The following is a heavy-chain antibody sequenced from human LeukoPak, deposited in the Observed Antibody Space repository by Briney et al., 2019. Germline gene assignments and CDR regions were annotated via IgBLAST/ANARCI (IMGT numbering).Heavy chain of an antibody. CDR3: ARDEAAVAGTGWFDP. V-gene: IGHV1-46*01. Sequence: ASVKVSCKASGYTFTSYYMHWVRQAPGQGLEWMGIINPSGGSTNYAQKLQGRVTMTTDTSTSTAYMELRSLRSDDTAVYYCARDEAAVAGTGWFDPWGQGTLVTVSS. D-gene: IGHD6-19*01. J-gene: IGHJ5*02. CDR2: INPSGGST. CDR1: GYTFTSYY.